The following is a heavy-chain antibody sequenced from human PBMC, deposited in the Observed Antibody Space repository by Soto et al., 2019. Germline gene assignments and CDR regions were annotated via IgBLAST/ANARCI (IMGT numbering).Heavy chain of an antibody. V-gene: IGHV3-23*01. CDR1: GFTFSSYA. Sequence: GESLKISCAASGFTFSSYAMSWVRQAPGKGLEWVSAISGSGGSTYYADSVKGRFTISRDNSKNTLYLQMNSLRAEYTAVYYCAKDLFRYGYFDYWGQGTLVTVSS. D-gene: IGHD5-18*01. CDR2: ISGSGGST. J-gene: IGHJ4*02. CDR3: AKDLFRYGYFDY.